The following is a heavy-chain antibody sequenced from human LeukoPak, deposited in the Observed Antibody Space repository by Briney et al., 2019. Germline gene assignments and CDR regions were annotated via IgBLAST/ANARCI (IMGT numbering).Heavy chain of an antibody. Sequence: SETLSLTRAVYGGSFSGYYWSWIRQPPGKGLEWIGEINHSGSTNYNPSLKSRVTISVDTSKNQFSLKLSSVTAADTAVYYRARGQYPPYYYYGMDVWGQGTTVTVSS. CDR2: INHSGST. J-gene: IGHJ6*02. CDR1: GGSFSGYY. V-gene: IGHV4-34*01. D-gene: IGHD4-4*01. CDR3: ARGQYPPYYYYGMDV.